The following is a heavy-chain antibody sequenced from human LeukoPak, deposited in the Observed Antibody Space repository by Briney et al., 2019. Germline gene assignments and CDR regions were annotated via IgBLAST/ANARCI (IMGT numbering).Heavy chain of an antibody. V-gene: IGHV3-30*18. CDR3: AKEGVFRDQRGPGH. Sequence: GGSLRLSCLTSGFSFSSYAMHWVRQTPATGLEWVAVISADGSSQHYPASVRGRFTISRDNSKNTLYLQMNSLRAEDTAVYYCAKEGVFRDQRGPGHWGQGTLVTVSS. J-gene: IGHJ4*02. D-gene: IGHD6-13*01. CDR2: ISADGSSQ. CDR1: GFSFSSYA.